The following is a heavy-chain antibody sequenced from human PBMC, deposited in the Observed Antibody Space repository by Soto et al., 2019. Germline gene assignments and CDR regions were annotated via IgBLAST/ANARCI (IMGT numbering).Heavy chain of an antibody. CDR2: VSSSGRS. V-gene: IGHV4-39*02. D-gene: IGHD3-10*01. J-gene: IGHJ3*01. CDR3: ARSWFGDPSDFDV. CDR1: GASIINREYF. Sequence: QLQLQESGPGLVKPSETLSLNCTVSGASIINREYFWGWVRQPPGKGLEWIGRVSSSGRSYYNLSLKRRLSMSVDTSNNHFSLHLTSVTAADTAVYFCARSWFGDPSDFDVWGQGTMVTVSS.